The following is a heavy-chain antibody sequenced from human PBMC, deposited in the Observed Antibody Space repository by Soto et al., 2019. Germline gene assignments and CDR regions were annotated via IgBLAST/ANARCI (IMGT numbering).Heavy chain of an antibody. CDR3: ARHLAAGDV. Sequence: QVQLVQSGAEVKKPGASVKVSCKASGYALINYYIHWVSQAPGHGLEWMALINPTGGSTNYAQKFQGRLTLAMDTATTTVHMELSSLTSAATAIYHSARHLAAGDVWGQGCLVTVSS. CDR1: GYALINYY. J-gene: IGHJ4*02. V-gene: IGHV1-46*01. D-gene: IGHD2-8*02. CDR2: INPTGGST.